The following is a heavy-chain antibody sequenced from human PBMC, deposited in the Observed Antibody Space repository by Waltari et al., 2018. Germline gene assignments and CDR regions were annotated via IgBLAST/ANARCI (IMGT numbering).Heavy chain of an antibody. CDR2: IIPILGIA. Sequence: QVQLVQSGAEVKKPGSSVKVSCKASGGTFSRYAISWVRQAPGQGLEWRGRIIPILGIANYAQKFQGRVTITADKSTSTAYMELSSLRSEDTAVYYCARDQCSGGSCYRTNYYYGMDVWGQGTTVTVSS. V-gene: IGHV1-69*04. J-gene: IGHJ6*02. CDR1: GGTFSRYA. D-gene: IGHD2-15*01. CDR3: ARDQCSGGSCYRTNYYYGMDV.